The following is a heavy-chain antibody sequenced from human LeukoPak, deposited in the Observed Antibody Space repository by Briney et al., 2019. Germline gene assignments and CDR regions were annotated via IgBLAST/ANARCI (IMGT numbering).Heavy chain of an antibody. D-gene: IGHD5-18*01. Sequence: GASVKVSCKASGYTFTSNALGWVRQAPGQGLEWMGWINTNTVNPTYAQGFFTGGYVFSWDTSVNTAYLQITGLKADDTAVYYCGRDPKLGIRGYTYGYIDFWGQGTLVTVAS. CDR1: GYTFTSNA. CDR3: GRDPKLGIRGYTYGYIDF. V-gene: IGHV7-4-1*02. J-gene: IGHJ4*02. CDR2: INTNTVNP.